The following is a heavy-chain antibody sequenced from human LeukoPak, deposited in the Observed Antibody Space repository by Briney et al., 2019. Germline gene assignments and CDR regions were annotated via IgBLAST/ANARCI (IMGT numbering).Heavy chain of an antibody. CDR2: ISYDGSNK. J-gene: IGHJ4*02. D-gene: IGHD3-9*01. Sequence: GGSLRLSCAASGSTFSSYAMHWVRQAPGKGLEWVAVISYDGSNKYYADSVKGRFTISRDNSKNTLFLQMNSLRSEDTALYYCANGPHYNILTGFYKVRSHLDYWGQGTLVTVSS. CDR3: ANGPHYNILTGFYKVRSHLDY. CDR1: GSTFSSYA. V-gene: IGHV3-30*04.